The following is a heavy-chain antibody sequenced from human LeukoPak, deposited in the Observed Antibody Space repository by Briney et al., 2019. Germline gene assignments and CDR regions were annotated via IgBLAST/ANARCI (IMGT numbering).Heavy chain of an antibody. CDR3: ARDDVMVAAADY. D-gene: IGHD6-13*01. V-gene: IGHV3-30*04. Sequence: GGSLRLSCAASGFTFSNNAMHWVRQAPGKGLEWVTFISYNGRDILYADSVKGRFTISRDNSKNTLYLQMNSLRAEDTAVYYCARDDVMVAAADYWGQGTLVTVSS. CDR1: GFTFSNNA. CDR2: ISYNGRDI. J-gene: IGHJ4*02.